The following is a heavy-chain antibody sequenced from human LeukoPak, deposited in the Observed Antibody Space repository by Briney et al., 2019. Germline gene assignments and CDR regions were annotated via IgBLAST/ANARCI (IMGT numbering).Heavy chain of an antibody. CDR2: ISSSSSYI. J-gene: IGHJ5*02. CDR3: ARDGAGYSSSSGWFDP. V-gene: IGHV3-21*01. D-gene: IGHD6-6*01. Sequence: RPGGSLRLSCAASGFTFSSYSMNWVRQAPGKGLEWVSSISSSSSYIYYADSVKGRFTISRDNAKNTLYLQMNSLRAEDTAVYYCARDGAGYSSSSGWFDPWGQGTLVTVSS. CDR1: GFTFSSYS.